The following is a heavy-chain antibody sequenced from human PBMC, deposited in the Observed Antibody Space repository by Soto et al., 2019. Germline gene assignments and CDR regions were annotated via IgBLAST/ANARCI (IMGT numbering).Heavy chain of an antibody. CDR1: GFTFSNYA. V-gene: IGHV3-30-3*01. Sequence: ESGGGVVQPGRSLRLSCAASGFTFSNYAIHWVRQAPGKGLEWGAVLSFDGNNIHYADSVKGRFTVSRDNSKNTLFLQMNSLRPEDTALYYCARGPIGDAAMVTNYFDYWGQGTLVTVSS. D-gene: IGHD5-18*01. J-gene: IGHJ4*02. CDR2: LSFDGNNI. CDR3: ARGPIGDAAMVTNYFDY.